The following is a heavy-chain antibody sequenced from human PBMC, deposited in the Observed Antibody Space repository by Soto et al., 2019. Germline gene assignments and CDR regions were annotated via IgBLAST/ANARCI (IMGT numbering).Heavy chain of an antibody. Sequence: SETLSLTCTVSGGSISSGGYYWSWIRQHPGKGLEWIGYIYYSGSTYYNASLESRVTISVDTSKNQFSLKLSPVTAADTAVYYCATQEVGGSYVYTFDPWGQGTLVTVSS. D-gene: IGHD1-26*01. V-gene: IGHV4-31*02. J-gene: IGHJ5*02. CDR1: GGSISSGGYY. CDR2: IYYSGST. CDR3: ATQEVGGSYVYTFDP.